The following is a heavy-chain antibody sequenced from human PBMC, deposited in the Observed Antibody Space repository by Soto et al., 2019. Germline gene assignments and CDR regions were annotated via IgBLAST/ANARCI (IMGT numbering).Heavy chain of an antibody. J-gene: IGHJ6*02. CDR2: INHSGST. CDR1: GGSFSGYY. V-gene: IGHV4-34*01. D-gene: IGHD4-4*01. Sequence: SETLSLTCAVYGGSFSGYYWSWIRQPPGKGLEWIGEINHSGSTNYNPSLKSRVTISVDTSKNQFSLKLSSVTAADTAVYYCAGGGYSNYWGNYYYYGMDVWGQGTTVTVSS. CDR3: AGGGYSNYWGNYYYYGMDV.